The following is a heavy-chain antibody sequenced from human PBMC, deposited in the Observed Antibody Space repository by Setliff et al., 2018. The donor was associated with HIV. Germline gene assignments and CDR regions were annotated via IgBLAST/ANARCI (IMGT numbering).Heavy chain of an antibody. V-gene: IGHV4-39*07. CDR1: AGSISSYY. J-gene: IGHJ3*02. CDR3: ARDLGAFISSGYYGWGAFDI. CDR2: IYHTGST. D-gene: IGHD3-22*01. Sequence: SETLSLTCAVSAGSISSYYWGWIRQPPGNGLEWIGSIYHTGSTYYKPSLKSRVTISVDTSKNQFSLKLSSVTAADTAVYYCARDLGAFISSGYYGWGAFDIWGQGTMVTVSS.